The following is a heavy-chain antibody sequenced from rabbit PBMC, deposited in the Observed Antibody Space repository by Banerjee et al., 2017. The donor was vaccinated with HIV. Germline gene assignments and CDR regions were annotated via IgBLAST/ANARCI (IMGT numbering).Heavy chain of an antibody. V-gene: IGHV1S40*01. CDR3: ARSYVGYGFITRLDL. J-gene: IGHJ3*01. CDR2: INTSSGNT. CDR1: GFSFSNKYV. Sequence: QSLEESGGDLVKPEGSLTLTCTASGFSFSNKYVMCWVRQAPGKGLEWIGCINTSSGNTVYASWAKGRFTISKTSSTTVTLQMTSLTAADTATYFCARSYVGYGFITRLDLWGPGTLVTVS. D-gene: IGHD6-1*01.